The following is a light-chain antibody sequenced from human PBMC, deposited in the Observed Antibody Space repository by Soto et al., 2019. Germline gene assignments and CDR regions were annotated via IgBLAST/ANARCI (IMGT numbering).Light chain of an antibody. J-gene: IGLJ2*01. CDR3: SSFAGGNNLL. CDR2: EVS. CDR1: SSDVGGYNF. V-gene: IGLV2-8*01. Sequence: QSALTQAPSASGSPGQSVTISCTGTSSDVGGYNFVSWYQQHPGKAPKLLIYEVSKRPSGVHDRFSGSKSDNTASLTVSGLQDEDEADYYCSSFAGGNNLLFGGGTKLTVL.